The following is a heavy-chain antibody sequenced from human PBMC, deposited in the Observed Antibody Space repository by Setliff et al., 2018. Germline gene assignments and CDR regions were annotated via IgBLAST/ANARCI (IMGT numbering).Heavy chain of an antibody. J-gene: IGHJ6*03. CDR1: GDSISSGNW. D-gene: IGHD6-19*01. Sequence: SETLSLTCAVSGDSISSGNWWSWVRQPPEKGLEWIGEINHSGNTNYNPSLKSRVTISVDKSTNQLSLKLNSVTAADTAVYYCVRTDYSDGRYSMDVWGKGTTVTVSS. CDR3: VRTDYSDGRYSMDV. V-gene: IGHV4-4*02. CDR2: INHSGNT.